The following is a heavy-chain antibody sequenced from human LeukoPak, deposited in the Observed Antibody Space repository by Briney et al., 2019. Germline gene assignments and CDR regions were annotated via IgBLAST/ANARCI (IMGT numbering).Heavy chain of an antibody. CDR3: ANAYSSSWYSY. CDR2: ISYDGSNK. CDR1: GFTFSTYG. Sequence: GGSLRLSCAASGFTFSTYGMHWVRQAPGKGLEWVAVISYDGSNKYYADSVKGRFTISRDNSKNTLCLQMNSLRAEDTAVYYCANAYSSSWYSYWGQGTLVTVSS. V-gene: IGHV3-30*18. J-gene: IGHJ4*02. D-gene: IGHD6-13*01.